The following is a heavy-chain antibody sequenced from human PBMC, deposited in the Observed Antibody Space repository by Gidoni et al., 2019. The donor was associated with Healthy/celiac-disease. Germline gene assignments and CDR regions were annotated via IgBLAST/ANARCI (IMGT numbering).Heavy chain of an antibody. J-gene: IGHJ4*02. CDR3: HLIIVVVPAAKDY. CDR2: INAGNGNT. Sequence: QVQLVQSGAEVKKPGASVKVSCKASGYTFTSYAMHWVRQAPGQRLEWMGWINAGNGNTKYSQKFQGRVTITRDTSASTAYMELSSLRSEDTAVYYCHLIIVVVPAAKDYGGQGTLVTVSS. V-gene: IGHV1-3*01. D-gene: IGHD2-2*01. CDR1: GYTFTSYA.